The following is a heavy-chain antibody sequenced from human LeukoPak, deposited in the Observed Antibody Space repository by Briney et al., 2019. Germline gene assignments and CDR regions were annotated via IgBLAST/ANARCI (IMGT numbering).Heavy chain of an antibody. V-gene: IGHV3-11*01. Sequence: GGSLRLSCAASGFTFSDYYMSWIRQAPGKGLEWVSYISSSGSTIYYADSVKGRFTISRDNAKNSLYLQLNSLRAEDTAVYYCARDAKQQLAVYYYMDVWGKGTTVTVSS. CDR3: ARDAKQQLAVYYYMDV. J-gene: IGHJ6*03. CDR2: ISSSGSTI. CDR1: GFTFSDYY. D-gene: IGHD6-13*01.